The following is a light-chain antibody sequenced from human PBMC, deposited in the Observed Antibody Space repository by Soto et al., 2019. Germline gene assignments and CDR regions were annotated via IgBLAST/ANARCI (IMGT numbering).Light chain of an antibody. Sequence: EIVVTQSPATLSVSPGERATLSCRASQSVGRNFLAWYQQKSGLAPRLLIYDASRRATGIPDRFTGSGSGTDFTLTISRLEPEDFAVYYCQQYASAPLTFGGGTKVEIK. CDR3: QQYASAPLT. J-gene: IGKJ4*01. V-gene: IGKV3D-20*01. CDR2: DAS. CDR1: QSVGRNF.